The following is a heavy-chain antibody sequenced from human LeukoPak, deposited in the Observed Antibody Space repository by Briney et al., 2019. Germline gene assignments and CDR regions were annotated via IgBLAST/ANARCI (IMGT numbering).Heavy chain of an antibody. CDR3: ARLGIAAREEIDY. V-gene: IGHV3-21*01. CDR2: ISSSSSYI. CDR1: GFTFSSYS. D-gene: IGHD6-6*01. Sequence: GGSLRLSCAASGFTFSSYSMTWVRQAPGKGLEWVSSISSSSSYIYYADSVKGRFTISRDNAKNSLYLQMNSLRAEDTAVYCCARLGIAAREEIDYWGQGTLVTVSS. J-gene: IGHJ4*02.